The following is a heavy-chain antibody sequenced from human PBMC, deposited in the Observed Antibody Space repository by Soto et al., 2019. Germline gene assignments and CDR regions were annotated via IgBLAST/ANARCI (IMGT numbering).Heavy chain of an antibody. V-gene: IGHV3-7*01. CDR1: GFTFTSYW. J-gene: IGHJ6*02. CDR3: GRDEVRNGVGV. CDR2: IKGDVSEK. Sequence: GGSLRLSCVASGFTFTSYWMSWVRQAPGKGLEWVANIKGDVSEKRYVDSVKGRLTISRDNAKNSVYLQMNSLRVEDTALYYCGRDEVRNGVGVWGQGTRVTVSS.